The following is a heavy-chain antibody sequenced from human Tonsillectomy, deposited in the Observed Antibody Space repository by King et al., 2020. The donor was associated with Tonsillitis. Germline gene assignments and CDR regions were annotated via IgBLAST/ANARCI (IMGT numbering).Heavy chain of an antibody. CDR3: AREISGSPSYGSAFDI. V-gene: IGHV4-61*02. J-gene: IGHJ3*02. CDR2: VYTSGSC. CDR1: GASISRCGHY. D-gene: IGHD1-26*01. Sequence: QLQESGPGLVKPSQTLSLTCTFSGASISRCGHYWSWIRQSRGKEVEWRGRVYTSGSCNYNPPLNSRVTMSVDPSRNQVSLVLSSVTAADTAVDYCAREISGSPSYGSAFDIWGQGTMVTVTP.